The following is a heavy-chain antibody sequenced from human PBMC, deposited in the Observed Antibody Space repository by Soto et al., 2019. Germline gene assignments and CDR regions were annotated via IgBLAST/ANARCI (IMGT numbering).Heavy chain of an antibody. CDR3: ARDPQYYYGMDV. CDR1: GFTFDDYA. J-gene: IGHJ6*02. Sequence: GGSLRLSCAASGFTFDDYAMHWVRQAPGKGLEWVSSISSSSSYIYYADSVKGRFTISRDNAKNSLYLQMNSLRAEDTAVYYCARDPQYYYGMDVWGQGTTVTVSS. CDR2: ISSSSSYI. V-gene: IGHV3-21*01.